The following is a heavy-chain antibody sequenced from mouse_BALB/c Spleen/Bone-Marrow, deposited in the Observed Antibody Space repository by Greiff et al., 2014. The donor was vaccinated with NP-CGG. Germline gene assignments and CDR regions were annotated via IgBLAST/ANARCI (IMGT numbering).Heavy chain of an antibody. J-gene: IGHJ1*01. V-gene: IGHV5-6-5*01. CDR1: GFTCSGYA. D-gene: IGHD2-5*01. CDR2: ISSGGST. CDR3: ARRKTTILTTFYWYFDV. Sequence: EVQVVESGGGLVKPGGSLKLSCAASGFTCSGYAMSWVRQTPEKRLEWVASISSGGSTFYPDSVKGRFTISRDNARNILYLQMSSLRSEDTAMYYGARRKTTILTTFYWYFDVWGAGTTVTVSS.